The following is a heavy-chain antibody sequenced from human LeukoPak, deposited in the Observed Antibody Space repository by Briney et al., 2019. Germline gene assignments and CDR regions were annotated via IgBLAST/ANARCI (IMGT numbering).Heavy chain of an antibody. V-gene: IGHV3-7*03. CDR3: VKGGSNWSY. CDR2: IKPDGSTK. J-gene: IGHJ4*02. CDR1: GFSFGTSW. Sequence: PGGSLRLSCAASGFSFGTSWMTWVRQAPGKALEWVATIKPDGSTKLYVEIVKGRFTISRDNGKNSLFLQMSGLRVEDKAVYHCVKGGSNWSYLGQGTLVTVSS. D-gene: IGHD3-3*01.